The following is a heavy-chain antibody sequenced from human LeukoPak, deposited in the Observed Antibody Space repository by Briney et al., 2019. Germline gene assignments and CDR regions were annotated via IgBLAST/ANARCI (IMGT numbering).Heavy chain of an antibody. D-gene: IGHD3-22*01. CDR3: ARGREDLYYYDSSGYSPFQH. Sequence: SETLSLTCTVSGGSISSYYWSWIRQPPGKGLEWIGEINHSGSTNYNPSLKSRVTISVDTSKNQFSLKLSSVTAADTAVYYCARGREDLYYYDSSGYSPFQHWGQGTLVTVSS. CDR1: GGSISSYY. CDR2: INHSGST. V-gene: IGHV4-34*01. J-gene: IGHJ1*01.